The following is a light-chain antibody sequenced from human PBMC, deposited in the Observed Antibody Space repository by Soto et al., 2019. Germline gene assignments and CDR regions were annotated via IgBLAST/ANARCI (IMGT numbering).Light chain of an antibody. Sequence: EIVLTQSPGTLSLSPGERATLSCRASQSVSSSYLAWYQQKPDQAPRLLIYGASSRATGIPDRFSGSGSGTDFTLTISRLETEDFAVYYCQQYGRSPWTFGQGTKVEIK. J-gene: IGKJ1*01. V-gene: IGKV3-20*01. CDR1: QSVSSSY. CDR2: GAS. CDR3: QQYGRSPWT.